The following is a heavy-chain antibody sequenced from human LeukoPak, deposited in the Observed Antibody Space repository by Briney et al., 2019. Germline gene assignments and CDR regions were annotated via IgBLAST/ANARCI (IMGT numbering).Heavy chain of an antibody. V-gene: IGHV3-7*03. D-gene: IGHD3-10*01. J-gene: IGHJ4*02. CDR3: ARARLTLAREVIIKADY. Sequence: GGSLRLSCAASGFSFSTYWMSWVRQAPGKGLQWVANIKQDGSEKNYVDAVKGRFTISRDNAKNSLYLQMNSLRAEDTAVYYCARARLTLAREVIIKADYWGQGILVTVSS. CDR2: IKQDGSEK. CDR1: GFSFSTYW.